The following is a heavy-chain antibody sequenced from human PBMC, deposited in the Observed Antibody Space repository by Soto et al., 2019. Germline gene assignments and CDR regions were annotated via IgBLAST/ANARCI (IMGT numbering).Heavy chain of an antibody. CDR1: GFTFSSYA. CDR3: AKHFAPEVVAGTGVGDY. V-gene: IGHV3-23*01. CDR2: MSGSGGRR. J-gene: IGHJ4*02. Sequence: EVQLLESGGGLVQPGGSLRLSCAASGFTFSSYAMSWVRQAPGKGLEWVSGMSGSGGRRYYADSVEGRFTISRDNSKNTLYLQMNSLRAEDTAVYYCAKHFAPEVVAGTGVGDYWGQGTLVTVSS. D-gene: IGHD6-19*01.